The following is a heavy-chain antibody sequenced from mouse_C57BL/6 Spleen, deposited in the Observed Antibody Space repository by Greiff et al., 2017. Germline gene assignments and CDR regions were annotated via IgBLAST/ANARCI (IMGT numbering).Heavy chain of an antibody. D-gene: IGHD3-2*02. CDR3: ARSDSSGYFYAMDY. CDR2: INPNYGTT. CDR1: GYSFTDYN. Sequence: EVQLQQSGPELVKPGASVKISCKASGYSFTDYNMNWVKQSNGKSLEWIGEINPNYGTTSYNQKFKGKATLTVDHSSSTAYMQLNSLTSEDSAVYYCARSDSSGYFYAMDYWGQGTSVTVSS. V-gene: IGHV1-39*01. J-gene: IGHJ4*01.